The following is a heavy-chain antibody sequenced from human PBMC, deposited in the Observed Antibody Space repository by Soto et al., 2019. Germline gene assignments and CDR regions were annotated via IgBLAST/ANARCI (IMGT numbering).Heavy chain of an antibody. V-gene: IGHV3-30*18. CDR1: GFDFSSYG. CDR3: ANAHPITVISLEH. J-gene: IGHJ1*01. D-gene: IGHD3-16*02. Sequence: QVQLVESGGGVVQPGRSLRLSCAASGFDFSSYGMHWVRQAPGKGLEWVAVTSYDGSNKYYADSVEGRFTISTDNAKNTLYLHVNSLRPEDTAGYYCANAHPITVISLEHWGQGVLVTVSS. CDR2: TSYDGSNK.